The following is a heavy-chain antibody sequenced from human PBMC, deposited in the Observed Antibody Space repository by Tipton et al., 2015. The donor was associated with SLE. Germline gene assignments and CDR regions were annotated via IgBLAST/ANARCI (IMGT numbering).Heavy chain of an antibody. CDR1: GGSISSYY. Sequence: LRLSCTVSGGSISSYYWSWIRQPPGKGLEWIGYIYYSGSTNDNPSLKSRVTISVDTSKNQFSLKLSSVTAADTAVYYCAITGTTEYWGQGPLVTVSS. CDR2: IYYSGST. V-gene: IGHV4-59*01. D-gene: IGHD1-7*01. CDR3: AITGTTEY. J-gene: IGHJ4*02.